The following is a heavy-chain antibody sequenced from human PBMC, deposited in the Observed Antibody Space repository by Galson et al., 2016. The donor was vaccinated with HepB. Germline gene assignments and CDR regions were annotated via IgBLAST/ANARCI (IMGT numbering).Heavy chain of an antibody. CDR1: GFRLSNYA. Sequence: SLRLSCAASGFRLSNYAMSWVRQAPGKGLEWVSVIISGSGGSTYYADSVRGRFTMSRDNSQNTVHLFLSGLRAEDTATYYCARGRAAMDVWGQGTTVFVSS. CDR2: ISGSGGST. J-gene: IGHJ6*02. D-gene: IGHD3-10*01. V-gene: IGHV3-23*01. CDR3: ARGRAAMDV.